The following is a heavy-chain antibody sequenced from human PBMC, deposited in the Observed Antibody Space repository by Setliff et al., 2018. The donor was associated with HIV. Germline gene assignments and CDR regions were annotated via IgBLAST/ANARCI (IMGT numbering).Heavy chain of an antibody. J-gene: IGHJ6*02. CDR3: AREERKAPAGSGYYHYGMDV. Sequence: SETLSLTCTVSGGSISSDNYSWSWIRQPAGKGLEWIGRMYTSGSTNYNPPLKSRFTISVDTSKRQFSLKLSSVTAADTAVYYCAREERKAPAGSGYYHYGMDVWGQGTMVTVPS. CDR1: GGSISSDNYS. V-gene: IGHV4-61*02. CDR2: MYTSGST. D-gene: IGHD6-13*01.